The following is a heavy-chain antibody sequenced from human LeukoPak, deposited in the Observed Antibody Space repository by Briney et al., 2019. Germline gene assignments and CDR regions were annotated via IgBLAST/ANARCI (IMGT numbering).Heavy chain of an antibody. CDR2: IHHSGNS. CDR3: ARGNNRDRLAN. CDR1: GASVTDYY. Sequence: SETLSLTCTVSGASVTDYYWSWIRQSPGKGLEWISYIHHSGNSDYNPSLRSRVTTSLDTSKNQFSLNLISVTAADTAVYYCARGNNRDRLANWGQGTLVTVSS. V-gene: IGHV4-59*02. J-gene: IGHJ4*02. D-gene: IGHD3-16*01.